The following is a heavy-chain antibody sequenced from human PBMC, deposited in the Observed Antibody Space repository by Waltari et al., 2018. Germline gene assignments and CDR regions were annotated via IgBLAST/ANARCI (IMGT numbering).Heavy chain of an antibody. CDR1: GFTFSSYG. Sequence: QVQLVESGGGVVQPGRSLRLSCAVSGFTFSSYGMPWVRQDPGKGLEWVSAIWFDGSSKYYADSVKGRFTISRDNSKNTLLLQMNSLRAEDTAMYYCAKDTGRYYYYMDVWGKGTTVTVSS. V-gene: IGHV3-30*18. CDR2: IWFDGSSK. J-gene: IGHJ6*03. D-gene: IGHD4-17*01. CDR3: AKDTGRYYYYMDV.